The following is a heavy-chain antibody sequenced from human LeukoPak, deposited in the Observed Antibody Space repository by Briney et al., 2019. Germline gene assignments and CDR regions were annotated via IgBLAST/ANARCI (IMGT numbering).Heavy chain of an antibody. V-gene: IGHV3-21*01. CDR2: ISSSSSYI. CDR1: GFTFSSYS. J-gene: IGHJ3*02. CDR3: ASTMVRGGVDAFDI. D-gene: IGHD3-10*01. Sequence: PGGSLRLSCAASGFTFSSYSVNWVRQAPGKGLEWVSSISSSSSYIYYADSVKGRFTISRDNAKNSLYLQMNSLRAGDTAVYYCASTMVRGGVDAFDIWGQGTMVTVSS.